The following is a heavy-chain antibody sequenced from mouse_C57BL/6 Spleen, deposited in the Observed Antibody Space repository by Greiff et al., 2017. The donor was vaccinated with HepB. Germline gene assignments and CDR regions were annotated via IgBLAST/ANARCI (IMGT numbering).Heavy chain of an antibody. D-gene: IGHD1-1*01. J-gene: IGHJ4*01. Sequence: VQLQQSGPELVKPGASVKIPCKASGYTFTDYNMDWVKQSHGKSLEWIGDINPNNGGTIYNQKFKGKATLTVDKSSSTAYMELRSLTSEDTAVYYCARSEYYGSLYYYAMDYWGQGTSVTVSS. CDR1: GYTFTDYN. CDR2: INPNNGGT. CDR3: ARSEYYGSLYYYAMDY. V-gene: IGHV1-18*01.